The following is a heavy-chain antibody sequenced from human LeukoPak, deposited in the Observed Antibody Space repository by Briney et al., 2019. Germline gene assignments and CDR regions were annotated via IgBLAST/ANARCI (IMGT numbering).Heavy chain of an antibody. D-gene: IGHD3-16*01. V-gene: IGHV3-30*18. CDR3: AKNRNNYAYIPIRYYFDY. CDR2: ISYDGSDE. Sequence: GRSLRLSCAASGFTFNSYGMHWVRQAPGKGLEWVAVISYDGSDEYFADSVKGRFTISRDNSKNTLFLQMNSLRAEDTAMYYCAKNRNNYAYIPIRYYFDYWGQGTLVTVSS. J-gene: IGHJ4*02. CDR1: GFTFNSYG.